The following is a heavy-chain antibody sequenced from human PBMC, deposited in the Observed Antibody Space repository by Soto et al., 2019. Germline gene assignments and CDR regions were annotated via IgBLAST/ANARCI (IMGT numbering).Heavy chain of an antibody. CDR1: VGSFSGYY. V-gene: IGHV4-34*01. D-gene: IGHD6-13*01. J-gene: IGHJ6*04. CDR3: EGTGIEDAGYGMEV. Sequence: PSETLSLTCAVYVGSFSGYYWSLIRQPPGKGLECIWEINHSGSTNYNPSLKSRVTISVDTSKNQFSLKLSSVTAADTAVYYCEGTGIEDAGYGMEVWGKGTKVTVSS. CDR2: INHSGST.